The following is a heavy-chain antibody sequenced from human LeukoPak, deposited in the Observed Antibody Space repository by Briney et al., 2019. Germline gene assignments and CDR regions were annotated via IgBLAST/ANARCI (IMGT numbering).Heavy chain of an antibody. CDR3: ARAWGHMVRGVIHYFDY. V-gene: IGHV4-34*01. CDR2: INHSGST. CDR1: GGSFSGYY. J-gene: IGHJ4*02. Sequence: SETLSLTCAVYGGSFSGYYWSWIRQPPGKGLEWIGEINHSGSTNYNPSLKSRVTISVDTSKNQFSLKLSSVTAADTAVYYCARAWGHMVRGVIHYFDYWGQGTLVTVSS. D-gene: IGHD3-10*01.